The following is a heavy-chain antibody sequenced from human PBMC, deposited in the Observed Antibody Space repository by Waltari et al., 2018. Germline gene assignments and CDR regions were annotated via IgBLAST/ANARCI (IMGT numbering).Heavy chain of an antibody. CDR3: VRDRDPANPTPTNNFFDP. J-gene: IGHJ5*02. D-gene: IGHD2-15*01. CDR2: ISPYNYEP. Sequence: AQLEQSGAELKMPGASVKVSCKSSGYTFSNYGLTWGRQSPGQGLEWMGWISPYNYEPQYTQKLQGRFTMTTDTLLNTAYMELRSLTSDDTAVYYCVRDRDPANPTPTNNFFDPWGQGTLVTVSA. CDR1: GYTFSNYG. V-gene: IGHV1-18*01.